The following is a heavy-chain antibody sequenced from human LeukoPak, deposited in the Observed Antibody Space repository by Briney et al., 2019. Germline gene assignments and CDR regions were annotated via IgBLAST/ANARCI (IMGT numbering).Heavy chain of an antibody. Sequence: GGSLRLSCAASGFSFSSYAMSWVRQAPGNGLEWVSAISGSDGSTYYADSVKGRYTISRDNSKSTLYLQMNSLRAEDTAVYYCAKDGVSLTVAGEFDNWGQGTLVTVSS. CDR1: GFSFSSYA. CDR3: AKDGVSLTVAGEFDN. J-gene: IGHJ4*02. CDR2: ISGSDGST. D-gene: IGHD6-19*01. V-gene: IGHV3-23*01.